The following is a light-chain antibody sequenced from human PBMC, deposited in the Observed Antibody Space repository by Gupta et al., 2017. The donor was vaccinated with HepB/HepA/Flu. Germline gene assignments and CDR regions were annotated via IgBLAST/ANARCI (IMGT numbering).Light chain of an antibody. CDR1: QIVTSSY. V-gene: IGKV3-20*01. J-gene: IGKJ5*01. CDR3: QQYGSSPT. CDR2: GAS. Sequence: EIVLTQSPGTLSLSPGERATLSCRASQIVTSSYLAWFQQKPGQPPRLLIFGASSRATGIPDRFSGSGSGTDFTLTISRLEPEDFAVYYCQQYGSSPTFGQGTRLEIK.